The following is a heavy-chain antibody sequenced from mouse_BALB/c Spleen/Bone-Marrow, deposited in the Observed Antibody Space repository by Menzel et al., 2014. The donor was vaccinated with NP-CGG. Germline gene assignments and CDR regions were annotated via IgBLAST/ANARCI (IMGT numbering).Heavy chain of an antibody. D-gene: IGHD2-14*01. V-gene: IGHV3-8*02. CDR2: ISYSGST. CDR3: VRRACYRSEGWFAY. Sequence: EVQLQQSGPSLVKPSQTLSLTCSVTGDSITSGYWNWIRKFPGNKLEYMGYISYSGSTYYNPSLKSRISITRDTSKNXYCLQLNSGTTDDTATYYCVRRACYRSEGWFAYWGQGTLVAVSA. J-gene: IGHJ3*01. CDR1: GDSITSGY.